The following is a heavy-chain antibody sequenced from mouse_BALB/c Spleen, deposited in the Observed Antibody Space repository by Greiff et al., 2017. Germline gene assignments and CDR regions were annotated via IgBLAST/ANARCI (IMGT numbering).Heavy chain of an antibody. D-gene: IGHD2-4*01. CDR2: ISSGGST. J-gene: IGHJ4*01. Sequence: EVHLVESGGGLVKPGGSLKLSCAASGFTFSSYAMSWVRQTPEKRLEWVASISSGGSTYYPDSVKGRFTISRDNARNILYLQMSSLRSEDTAMYYCARAYDYDGAYYAMDYWGQGTSVTVSS. V-gene: IGHV5-6-5*01. CDR1: GFTFSSYA. CDR3: ARAYDYDGAYYAMDY.